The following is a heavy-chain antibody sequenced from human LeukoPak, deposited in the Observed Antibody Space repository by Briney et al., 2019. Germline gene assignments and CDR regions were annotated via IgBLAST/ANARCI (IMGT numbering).Heavy chain of an antibody. CDR1: GFTFSSYS. CDR2: ISSSSSTI. CDR3: ARGSSGFPMIVVVIH. D-gene: IGHD3-22*01. Sequence: GGSLRLSCAASGFTFSSYSMNWVREAPGQGLEWGSYISSSSSTIYYADSVKGRFTISRDNARISPYLQMNSLRAEDTAVYYCARGSSGFPMIVVVIHWGQGTLVTVSS. J-gene: IGHJ4*02. V-gene: IGHV3-48*04.